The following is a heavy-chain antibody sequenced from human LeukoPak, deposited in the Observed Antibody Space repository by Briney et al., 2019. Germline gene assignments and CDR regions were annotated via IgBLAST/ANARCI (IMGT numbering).Heavy chain of an antibody. V-gene: IGHV3-21*01. CDR3: ASPLLWFGDFPFDV. D-gene: IGHD3-10*01. CDR2: ISRSSSHI. CDR1: GFTFSSYS. J-gene: IGHJ3*01. Sequence: GGSLRLSCAASGFTFSSYSMNWVRQAPGKGLEWVSSISRSSSHIYYADSVEGRYTISRDNAKNSLYLQMNSLRAEDTAVYYCASPLLWFGDFPFDVWGQGTMVTVSS.